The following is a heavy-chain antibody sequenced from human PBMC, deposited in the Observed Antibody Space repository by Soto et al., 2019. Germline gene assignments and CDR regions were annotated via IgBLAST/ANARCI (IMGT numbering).Heavy chain of an antibody. Sequence: SVKVSCKSSGGTFSSYAISWVRQAPGQGLEWMGGIIPIFGTANYAQKFQGRVTITADESTSTAYMELSSLRSEDTAVYYCARAGCSSTSCYAGYYYYGMDVWGQGTTVTVSS. CDR2: IIPIFGTA. CDR1: GGTFSSYA. CDR3: ARAGCSSTSCYAGYYYYGMDV. V-gene: IGHV1-69*13. D-gene: IGHD2-2*01. J-gene: IGHJ6*02.